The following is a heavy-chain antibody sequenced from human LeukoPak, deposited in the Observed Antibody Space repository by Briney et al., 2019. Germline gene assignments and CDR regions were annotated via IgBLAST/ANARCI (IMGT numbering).Heavy chain of an antibody. V-gene: IGHV4-59*01. CDR3: ARDKSSSREAFDP. Sequence: SETLSLTCTVSGDSISTYYWSWIRQPPGKGLEWIGYIDYSGSISYNPSLKSRLTISVDTSKNQFSLNLSSVTAADTAVYYCARDKSSSREAFDPWGQGALVTVSS. J-gene: IGHJ5*02. D-gene: IGHD6-13*01. CDR2: IDYSGSI. CDR1: GDSISTYY.